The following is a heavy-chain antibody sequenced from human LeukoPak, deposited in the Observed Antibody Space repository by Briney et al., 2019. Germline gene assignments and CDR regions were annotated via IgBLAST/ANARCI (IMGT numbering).Heavy chain of an antibody. CDR1: GFTFSNYE. Sequence: GGSLRLSCAASGFTFSNYEMNWVRQAPGKGLEWVSYSSSSGSSIYYADSVRGRFTISRDNAKRSLYLQMNSLRAEDTAVYYCARGASGHSTDAFDIWGQGTRVIVSS. CDR3: ARGASGHSTDAFDI. CDR2: SSSSGSSI. V-gene: IGHV3-48*03. D-gene: IGHD5-18*01. J-gene: IGHJ3*02.